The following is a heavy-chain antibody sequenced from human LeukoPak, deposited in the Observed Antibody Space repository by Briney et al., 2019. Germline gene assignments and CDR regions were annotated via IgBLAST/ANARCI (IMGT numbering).Heavy chain of an antibody. Sequence: SETLSLTCTVSGGSIRSSSYYWGWIRQPPEKGLEWIGRIYTSGSTNYNPSLKSRVTMSVDTSKNQFSLKLSSVTAADTAVYYCARDMSSSWYSIGFDPWGQGTLVTVSS. J-gene: IGHJ5*02. D-gene: IGHD6-13*01. CDR3: ARDMSSSWYSIGFDP. CDR2: IYTSGST. V-gene: IGHV4-39*07. CDR1: GGSIRSSSYY.